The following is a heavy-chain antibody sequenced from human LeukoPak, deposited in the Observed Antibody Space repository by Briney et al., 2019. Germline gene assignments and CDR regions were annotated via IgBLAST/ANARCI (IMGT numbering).Heavy chain of an antibody. Sequence: PGGSLRLSCAASGFTFRDYGMSWVRQAPGKGLEWVSAISGSGGSTYYADSVKGRFTISRDNSKNTLYLQMSSLRAEDTAVYYCAKVGQGQQLVSGFDYWGQGTLVTVSS. CDR1: GFTFRDYG. V-gene: IGHV3-23*01. D-gene: IGHD6-13*01. CDR2: ISGSGGST. J-gene: IGHJ4*02. CDR3: AKVGQGQQLVSGFDY.